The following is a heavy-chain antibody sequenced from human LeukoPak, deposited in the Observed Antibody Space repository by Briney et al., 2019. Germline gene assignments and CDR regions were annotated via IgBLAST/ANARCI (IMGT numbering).Heavy chain of an antibody. J-gene: IGHJ6*02. CDR2: ISGSGGST. V-gene: IGHV3-23*01. CDR3: AKDKSPQYYYYGMDV. CDR1: GFTFSSYT. Sequence: GGSLRLSCAASGFTFSSYTMGWVRQAPGKGLEWVSAISGSGGSTYYADSVKGRFTISRDNSKNTLYLQMNSLRAEDTAVYYCAKDKSPQYYYYGMDVWGQGTTVTVSS.